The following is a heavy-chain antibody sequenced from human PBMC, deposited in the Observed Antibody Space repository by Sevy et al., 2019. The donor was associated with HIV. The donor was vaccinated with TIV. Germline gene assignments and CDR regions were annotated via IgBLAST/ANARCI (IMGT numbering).Heavy chain of an antibody. CDR1: GYTFIKHP. J-gene: IGHJ4*02. CDR3: ARDSDGSGRYYLDYFDS. D-gene: IGHD3-22*01. CDR2: IRTYNGVT. V-gene: IGHV1-18*01. Sequence: ASVKVSCKTSGYTFIKHPLSWVRQAPGQGLEWMGCIRTYNGVTKYAQKFQGRATMTTDTSTSTAYMELRSLRSDDTAVYYCARDSDGSGRYYLDYFDSWGQGTLVTVSS.